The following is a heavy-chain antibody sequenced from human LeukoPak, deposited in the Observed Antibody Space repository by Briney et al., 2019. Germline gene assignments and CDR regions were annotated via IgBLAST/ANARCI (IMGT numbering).Heavy chain of an antibody. D-gene: IGHD3-10*01. CDR1: GGTFISYA. CDR2: ITPMFGTA. CDR3: ARSHYGSGRPIDY. Sequence: SVKVSCKASGGTFISYAINWVRQAPGQGLEWMGGITPMFGTAKYAQKFQGRVTITADESTSTAYMELSSLRSEDTAVYYCARSHYGSGRPIDYWGQGTLVTVSS. V-gene: IGHV1-69*13. J-gene: IGHJ4*02.